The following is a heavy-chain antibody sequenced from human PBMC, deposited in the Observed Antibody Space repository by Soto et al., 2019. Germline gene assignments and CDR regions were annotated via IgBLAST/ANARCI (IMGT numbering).Heavy chain of an antibody. J-gene: IGHJ4*02. CDR1: GGSFTGYY. Sequence: ETLSLTCDVSGGSFTGYYWSWIRQPPGKGLEWIGEINHSGFTNYNPSLTGRVTISLDTSKSQFSLKLSSLTAADTAFYFCARGHGRFAHWGQGTLVTVSS. CDR3: ARGHGRFAH. CDR2: INHSGFT. V-gene: IGHV4-34*01.